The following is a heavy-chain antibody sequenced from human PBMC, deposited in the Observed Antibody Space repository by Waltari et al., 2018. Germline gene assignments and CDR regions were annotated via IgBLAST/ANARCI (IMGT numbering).Heavy chain of an antibody. J-gene: IGHJ4*02. CDR3: ATTGAAADLGY. V-gene: IGHV4-61*02. CDR1: GGSISSGSYY. Sequence: QVQLQESGPGLVKPSQTLSLTCTVSGGSISSGSYYWSWIRQPAGKGLEWIGRIYTSGSTNYNPSLKSRVTISVDTSKNQFSLKLSSVTAADTAVYYCATTGAAADLGYWGQGTLVTVSS. CDR2: IYTSGST. D-gene: IGHD6-13*01.